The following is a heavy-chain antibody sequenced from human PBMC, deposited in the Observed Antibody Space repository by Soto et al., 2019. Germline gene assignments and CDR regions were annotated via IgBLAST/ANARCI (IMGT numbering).Heavy chain of an antibody. V-gene: IGHV4-61*01. CDR1: GGSISSGPSY. J-gene: IGHJ6*03. CDR3: ARTVLGPDLLADSFVDYYYYMDV. D-gene: IGHD3-9*01. CDR2: VYYTGST. Sequence: SETLSLTCTVSGGSISSGPSYWSWIRQPPGKGLEWIGYVYYTGSTSYNPSLKRRVTFSADSSRGQFSLRLNSVTAADTAVYYCARTVLGPDLLADSFVDYYYYMDVWGQGTTVTVSS.